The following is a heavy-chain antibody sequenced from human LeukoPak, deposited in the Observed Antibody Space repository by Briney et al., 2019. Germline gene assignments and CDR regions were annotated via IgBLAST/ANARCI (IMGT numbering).Heavy chain of an antibody. CDR1: GFTFSSYA. V-gene: IGHV3-23*01. D-gene: IGHD2-8*02. Sequence: GGAPRLSCAASGFTFSSYAMSWVRQTPGKGLEWVSAISGSGGSTYYADSVKGRFTISRDNSKNTLFLQMNSLRDEDTAPYYCAKLVEIYFYYGLDVWGQGTTVTVSS. J-gene: IGHJ6*02. CDR2: ISGSGGST. CDR3: AKLVEIYFYYGLDV.